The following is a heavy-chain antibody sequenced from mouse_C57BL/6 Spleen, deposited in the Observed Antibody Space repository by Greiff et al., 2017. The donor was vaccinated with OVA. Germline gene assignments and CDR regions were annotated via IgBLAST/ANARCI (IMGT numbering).Heavy chain of an antibody. D-gene: IGHD1-1*01. Sequence: QVQLKQSGPELVKPGASVKISCKASGYAFSSSWMNWVKQRPGKGLEWIGRIYPGDGDTNYNGKFKGKATLTADKSSSTAYMQLSSLTSEDSAVYFCAREGVVGYAMDYWGQGTSVTVSS. V-gene: IGHV1-82*01. CDR3: AREGVVGYAMDY. CDR1: GYAFSSSW. CDR2: IYPGDGDT. J-gene: IGHJ4*01.